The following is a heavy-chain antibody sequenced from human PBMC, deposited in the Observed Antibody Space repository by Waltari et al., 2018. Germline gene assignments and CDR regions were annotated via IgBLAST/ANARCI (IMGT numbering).Heavy chain of an antibody. CDR3: ARDGGVVVAASPSAFDI. CDR1: GGSISSYN. D-gene: IGHD2-15*01. V-gene: IGHV4-4*07. CDR2: LYTTGGI. Sequence: QVQLQESGPGLVKPSETLSLICTVSGGSISSYNWNWIRQPAGKGLEWIGRLYTTGGINYNPSLRSRVTMSVDKSNNQFSRKLSSVTAADTAVYYCARDGGVVVAASPSAFDIWGQGTMVSVSS. J-gene: IGHJ3*02.